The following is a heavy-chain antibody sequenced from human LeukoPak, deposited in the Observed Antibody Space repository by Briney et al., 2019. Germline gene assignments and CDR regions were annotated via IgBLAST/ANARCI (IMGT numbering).Heavy chain of an antibody. J-gene: IGHJ4*02. CDR1: GFTFSSYA. D-gene: IGHD3-3*01. V-gene: IGHV4-34*08. Sequence: SGGSLRLSCVASGFTFSSYAMSWVRQAPGKGLEWIGEINHSGSTNYNPSLKSRVTISVDTSKNQFSLKLSSVTAADTAVYYCAIGVAIDYWGQGTLVTVSS. CDR3: AIGVAIDY. CDR2: INHSGST.